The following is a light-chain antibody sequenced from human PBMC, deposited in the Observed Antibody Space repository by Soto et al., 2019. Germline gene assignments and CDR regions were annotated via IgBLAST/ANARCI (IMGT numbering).Light chain of an antibody. V-gene: IGKV3-15*01. Sequence: EIVMTQSPGTLSASPGERATLSCRASQSVSSNLAWYQQKPGQAPRLLISDASTRATGIPARFSGSGSGTEFTLTVSSLQSEDFAVYYCQQYIKWPITVGKGKRLEIK. CDR3: QQYIKWPIT. CDR1: QSVSSN. CDR2: DAS. J-gene: IGKJ5*01.